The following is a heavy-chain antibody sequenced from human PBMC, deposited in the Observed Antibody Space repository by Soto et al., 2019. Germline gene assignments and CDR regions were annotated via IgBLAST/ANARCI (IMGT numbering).Heavy chain of an antibody. CDR2: IYYSGRT. Sequence: SETLSLTCTVSGGSVSSGSYYWSWIRQPPGKGLEWIGYIYYSGRTNYNPSLKSRVTISVDTSKNLFSLKLSSVTAADTAVFYCARDRDSSSYYYYYYGMDVWGKGTTVTVSS. CDR3: ARDRDSSSYYYYYYGMDV. D-gene: IGHD6-6*01. J-gene: IGHJ6*04. V-gene: IGHV4-61*01. CDR1: GGSVSSGSYY.